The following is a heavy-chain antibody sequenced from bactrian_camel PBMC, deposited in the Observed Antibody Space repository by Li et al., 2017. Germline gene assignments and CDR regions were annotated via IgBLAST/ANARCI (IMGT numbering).Heavy chain of an antibody. Sequence: DVQLVESGGGLVQPGGSLRLSCVASGFTFSTYPMTWVRQRPGKGLEWVSSSKSAIGLTYYADSVKGRFTITRDNAGDTLYLQMNTLKTEDTAVYYCATGGVAFGCYSRSWCPLALWHWGQGTQVTVS. CDR3: ATGGVAFGCYSRSWCPLALWH. D-gene: IGHD1*01. CDR2: SKSAIGLT. CDR1: GFTFSTYP. J-gene: IGHJ4*01. V-gene: IGHV3S31*01.